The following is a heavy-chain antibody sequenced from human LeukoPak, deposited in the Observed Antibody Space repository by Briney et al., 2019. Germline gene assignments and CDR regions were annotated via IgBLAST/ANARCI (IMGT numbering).Heavy chain of an antibody. CDR1: GFTFSSYA. CDR3: AKAASRGGEDTAIGVRH. Sequence: PGGSLRLSCAASGFTFSSYAMSWVRQAPGKGLEWVSAISGSGGSTYYADSVKGRFTISRDNSKNTLYLQMNSLRAEDTAVYYCAKAASRGGEDTAIGVRHWGQGTLVTVSS. CDR2: ISGSGGST. D-gene: IGHD5-18*01. J-gene: IGHJ4*02. V-gene: IGHV3-23*01.